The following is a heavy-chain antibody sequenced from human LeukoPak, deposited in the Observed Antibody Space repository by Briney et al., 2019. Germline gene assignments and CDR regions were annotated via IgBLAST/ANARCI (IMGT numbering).Heavy chain of an antibody. Sequence: ASVKVSCKASGGTFSSYAISWVRQAPGQGLEWMGGIIPIFGTANYAQKFQGRVTITADESTSTAYTELSSLRSEDTAVYYCDYTVRGVFDAFDIWGQGTVVTVSS. CDR1: GGTFSSYA. V-gene: IGHV1-69*13. D-gene: IGHD3-10*01. CDR3: DYTVRGVFDAFDI. J-gene: IGHJ3*02. CDR2: IIPIFGTA.